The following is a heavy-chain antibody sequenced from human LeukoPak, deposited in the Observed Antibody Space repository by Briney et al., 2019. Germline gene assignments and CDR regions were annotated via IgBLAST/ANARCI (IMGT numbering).Heavy chain of an antibody. J-gene: IGHJ4*02. V-gene: IGHV3-48*03. Sequence: GGSLRLSCAASGFTFSSHWMTWVRQAPGKGLEWVSYISSSGSTIYYADSVKGRFTISRDNAKNSLYLQMNSLRAEDTAVYYCASRRWAWELPPFDYWGQGTLVTVSS. CDR3: ASRRWAWELPPFDY. CDR2: ISSSGSTI. CDR1: GFTFSSHW. D-gene: IGHD1-26*01.